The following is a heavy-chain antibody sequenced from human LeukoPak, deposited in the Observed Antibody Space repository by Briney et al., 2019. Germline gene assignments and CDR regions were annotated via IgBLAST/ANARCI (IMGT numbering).Heavy chain of an antibody. Sequence: SETLSLTCTVSGGSISSGDYYWSWIRQPPGKGLEWIGYIYHSGSTYYNPSLKSRVTISVDTSKNQFSLKLSSVTAADTAVYYCARKGGSYFYWYFDLWGRGTLVTVSS. J-gene: IGHJ2*01. CDR2: IYHSGST. V-gene: IGHV4-30-2*01. D-gene: IGHD1-26*01. CDR3: ARKGGSYFYWYFDL. CDR1: GGSISSGDYY.